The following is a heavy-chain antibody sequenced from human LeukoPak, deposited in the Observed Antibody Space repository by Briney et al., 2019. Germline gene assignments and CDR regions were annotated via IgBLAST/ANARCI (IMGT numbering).Heavy chain of an antibody. CDR1: GGSISSYY. J-gene: IGHJ4*02. V-gene: IGHV4-59*01. CDR3: ARGGSGWYVY. CDR2: IYYSGST. Sequence: TSETLSLTCTVSGGSISSYYGSWIRQPPGKGLEWIGYIYYSGSTNYNPSLKSRVTISVDTSKNQFSLKLSSVTAADTAVYYCARGGSGWYVYWGQGTLVTVPS. D-gene: IGHD6-19*01.